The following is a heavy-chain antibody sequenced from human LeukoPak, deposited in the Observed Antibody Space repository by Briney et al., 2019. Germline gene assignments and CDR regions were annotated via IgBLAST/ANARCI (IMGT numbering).Heavy chain of an antibody. CDR1: GGSISSGGYY. Sequence: PSQTLSLTCTVSGGSISSGGYYWSWIRQPPGKGLEWIGYIYHSGSTYYNPSLKSRVTISVDRSKNQFSLKLSSVTAADTAVYYCARDPGRIGSGWYWGRYWGQGTLVTVSS. CDR2: IYHSGST. D-gene: IGHD6-19*01. V-gene: IGHV4-30-2*01. J-gene: IGHJ4*02. CDR3: ARDPGRIGSGWYWGRY.